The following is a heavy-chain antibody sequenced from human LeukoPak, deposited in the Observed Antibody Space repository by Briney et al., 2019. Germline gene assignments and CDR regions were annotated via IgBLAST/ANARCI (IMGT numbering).Heavy chain of an antibody. CDR1: GFTVSSNY. CDR2: IYCDGST. J-gene: IGHJ3*02. Sequence: GGSLRLSCAASGFTVSSNYMSWVRQPPGKGLEWVSVIYCDGSTTYANSVKGRFTISRENSKNTLYLQMNSLRAEDTAVYYCARTYYDYVWGSFLDAFDIWGQGTMVTVSS. V-gene: IGHV3-53*01. D-gene: IGHD3-16*01. CDR3: ARTYYDYVWGSFLDAFDI.